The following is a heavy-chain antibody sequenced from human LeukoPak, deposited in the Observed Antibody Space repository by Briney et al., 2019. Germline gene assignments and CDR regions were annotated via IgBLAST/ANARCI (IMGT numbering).Heavy chain of an antibody. D-gene: IGHD4/OR15-4a*01. J-gene: IGHJ4*02. CDR3: AVERLWRGPINY. V-gene: IGHV4-34*01. CDR1: GGSFSGYY. CDR2: INHSGST. Sequence: PSETLSLTCAVYGGSFSGYYWSWIRQPPGKGLEWIGEINHSGSTNYNPSLKSRVTISVDTSKNQFSLKLSSVTAADTAVYYCAVERLWRGPINYWGQGTLVTVSS.